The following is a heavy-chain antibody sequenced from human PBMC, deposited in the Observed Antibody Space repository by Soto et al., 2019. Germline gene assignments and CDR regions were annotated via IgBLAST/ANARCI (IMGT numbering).Heavy chain of an antibody. CDR2: VIPIFGTA. CDR1: GGTFSSYA. D-gene: IGHD3-9*01. Sequence: GASVKVSCKASGGTFSSYAISWVRQAPGQGLEWMGGVIPIFGTANYAQKFQGRVTITADKSTSTAYMELSSLRSEDTAVYYCARQGDILTAHPPYYYYGMDVWGQGTTVTVSS. CDR3: ARQGDILTAHPPYYYYGMDV. J-gene: IGHJ6*02. V-gene: IGHV1-69*06.